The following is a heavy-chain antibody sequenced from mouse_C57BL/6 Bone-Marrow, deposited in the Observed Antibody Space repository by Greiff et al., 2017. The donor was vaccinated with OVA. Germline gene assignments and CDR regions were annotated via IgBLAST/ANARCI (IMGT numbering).Heavy chain of an antibody. CDR2: IRLKSDNYAT. V-gene: IGHV6-3*01. CDR1: GFTFSNYW. D-gene: IGHD4-1*01. Sequence: EVQRVESGGGLVQPGGSMKLSCVASGFTFSNYWMNWVRQSPEKGLEWVAQIRLKSDNYATHYAESVKGRFTISRDDSKSSVYLQMNNLRAEDTGIYYCTGTGTTYFDVWGTGTTVTVSS. J-gene: IGHJ1*03. CDR3: TGTGTTYFDV.